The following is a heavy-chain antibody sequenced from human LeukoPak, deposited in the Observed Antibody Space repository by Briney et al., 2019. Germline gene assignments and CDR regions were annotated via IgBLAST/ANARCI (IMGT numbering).Heavy chain of an antibody. CDR3: TRGGTYYDDSRDYGHWFDP. Sequence: PGESLKTSLQGSGYIFTSYLIGWVRQMPGKGLEWMGIIYPDDSDTRYSPSFQGQVTISADKSTGTAYLHWSSLKASDTAIYYCTRGGTYYDDSRDYGHWFDPWGQGTLVTVSS. CDR2: IYPDDSDT. J-gene: IGHJ5*02. V-gene: IGHV5-51*01. D-gene: IGHD3-22*01. CDR1: GYIFTSYL.